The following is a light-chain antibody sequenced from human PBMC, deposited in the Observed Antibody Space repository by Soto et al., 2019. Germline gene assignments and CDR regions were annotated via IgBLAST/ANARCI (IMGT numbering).Light chain of an antibody. CDR2: GNN. J-gene: IGLJ3*02. V-gene: IGLV1-40*01. CDR3: LSYDSSLRGWV. CDR1: SSNLGAGFD. Sequence: QSVLTQPPSVSGAPGQGVTISCTGSSSNLGAGFDVHWYQQLPGTAPKLLMYGNNNRPSGVPDRFSGSRSGTSASLAITGLQTEDEGDYYCLSYDSSLRGWVFGGGTKLTDL.